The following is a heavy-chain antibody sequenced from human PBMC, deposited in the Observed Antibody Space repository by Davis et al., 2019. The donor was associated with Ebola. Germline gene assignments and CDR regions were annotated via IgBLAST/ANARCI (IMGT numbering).Heavy chain of an antibody. V-gene: IGHV3-53*04. CDR2: LYPDGTT. CDR1: GLSASPNY. CDR3: ARGALSIWDY. Sequence: GESLKISCAASGLSASPNYMSWIRQAPGKGLEWVSVLYPDGTTFYADSVKGRFTFSRHDSDNTLYLQMNSLGPEDAATYYCARGALSIWDYWGRGTPVTVSS. D-gene: IGHD3-16*01. J-gene: IGHJ4*02.